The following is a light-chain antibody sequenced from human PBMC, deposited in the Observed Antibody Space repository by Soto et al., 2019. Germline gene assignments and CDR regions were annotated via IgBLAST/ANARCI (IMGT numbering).Light chain of an antibody. V-gene: IGKV3-15*01. Sequence: EIVMTQSPATLSVSPGERATLSCRASQSVSSNLAWYQQKPGQAPRLLIYGASTRATGIPARFSGSGSGTEITLTNSSLQSEDFAVYYCQQYNNWPPWTFGKGTKVEIK. CDR2: GAS. CDR3: QQYNNWPPWT. J-gene: IGKJ1*01. CDR1: QSVSSN.